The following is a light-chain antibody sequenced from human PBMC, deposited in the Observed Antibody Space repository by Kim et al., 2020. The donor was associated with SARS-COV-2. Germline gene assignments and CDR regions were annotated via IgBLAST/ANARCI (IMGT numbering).Light chain of an antibody. CDR2: SAS. J-gene: IGKJ1*01. V-gene: IGKV3-15*01. CDR3: QQYNNWPWA. Sequence: VSPRERSTLSCRASQSVTSNLAWYQQKPGQTPRLLIYSASTRATGIPARFSGSGSGTEFTLTISSLQSEDLAVYYCQQYNNWPWAFGQGTKVDIK. CDR1: QSVTSN.